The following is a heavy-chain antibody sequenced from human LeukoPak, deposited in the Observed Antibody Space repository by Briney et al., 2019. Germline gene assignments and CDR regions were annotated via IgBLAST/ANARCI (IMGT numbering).Heavy chain of an antibody. D-gene: IGHD3-10*01. CDR2: ISSSSSYI. V-gene: IGHV3-21*01. Sequence: PGGSLRLSCAASGFTFSSYSMNWVRQAPGKGLEWVSSISSSSSYIYYADSVKGRFTISRDNAKNSLYLQMNSLRAEDTAVYYCARDSGGLATTPDYWGQGTLVTVSS. J-gene: IGHJ4*02. CDR3: ARDSGGLATTPDY. CDR1: GFTFSSYS.